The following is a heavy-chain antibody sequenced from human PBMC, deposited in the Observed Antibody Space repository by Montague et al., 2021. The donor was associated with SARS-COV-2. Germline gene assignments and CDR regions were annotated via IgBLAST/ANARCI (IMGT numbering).Heavy chain of an antibody. Sequence: SETLSLTCSVSGGSISTTNWWSWVRQPPGKGLEWIGEIPHSGNTNYNSSVRSRVTISLDKSKNQFSLKLSSVTAADTAVYYCARAMIVVTRDAFDIWGRGTKAIVST. J-gene: IGHJ3*02. CDR3: ARAMIVVTRDAFDI. V-gene: IGHV4-4*02. CDR2: IPHSGNT. D-gene: IGHD3-22*01. CDR1: GGSISTTNW.